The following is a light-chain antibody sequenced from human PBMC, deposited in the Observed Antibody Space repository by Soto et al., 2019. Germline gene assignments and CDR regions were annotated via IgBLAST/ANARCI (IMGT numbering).Light chain of an antibody. CDR1: QTVTNN. J-gene: IGKJ4*01. V-gene: IGKV3-15*01. Sequence: EVVLTQSPATLSVSPGERATLSCRASQTVTNNYLAWYQQKPGQAPRLLLYGASTRATGIPARFSGSGSVTEFTLTISSLQSEDFAVYYWQQYSSWPLTFGGGTKVEIK. CDR2: GAS. CDR3: QQYSSWPLT.